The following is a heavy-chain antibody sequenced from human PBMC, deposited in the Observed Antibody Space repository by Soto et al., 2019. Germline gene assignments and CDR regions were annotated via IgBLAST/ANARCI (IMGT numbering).Heavy chain of an antibody. V-gene: IGHV4-59*01. CDR3: ARRKTTVTTDLFDY. J-gene: IGHJ4*02. D-gene: IGHD4-17*01. Sequence: KTSETLSLTCTVSGGSISSYYWSWIRQPPGKGLEWIGYIYYSGSTNYNPSLKSRVTISVDTSKNQFSLKLSSVTAADTAVYYCARRKTTVTTDLFDYWGQGTLVTVS. CDR1: GGSISSYY. CDR2: IYYSGST.